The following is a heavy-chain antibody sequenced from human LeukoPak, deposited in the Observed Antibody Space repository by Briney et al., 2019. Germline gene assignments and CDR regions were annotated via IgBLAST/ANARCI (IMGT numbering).Heavy chain of an antibody. V-gene: IGHV3-23*01. D-gene: IGHD5-12*01. CDR3: AKPKWGYGGAFDI. CDR1: GFTFSSYS. Sequence: GGSLRLSCAASGFTFSSYSMNWVRQAPGKGLEWVSAISASGGRTYYADSVKGRFTISRDNSKNTLYLQMNSLRAEDTAVYYCAKPKWGYGGAFDIWGQGTMVTVSS. J-gene: IGHJ3*02. CDR2: ISASGGRT.